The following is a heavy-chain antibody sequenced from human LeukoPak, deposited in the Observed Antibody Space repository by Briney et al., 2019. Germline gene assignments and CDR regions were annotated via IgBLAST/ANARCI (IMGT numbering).Heavy chain of an antibody. J-gene: IGHJ3*02. CDR3: ASLYGDDAFDI. V-gene: IGHV1-69*13. CDR2: IIPIFGTA. Sequence: SVKVSCKASGYTFTTYDINWVRQATGQGLEWMGGIIPIFGTANYAQKFQGRVTITADESTSTAYMELSSLRSEDTAVYYCASLYGDDAFDIWGQGTMVTVSS. D-gene: IGHD4-17*01. CDR1: GYTFTTYD.